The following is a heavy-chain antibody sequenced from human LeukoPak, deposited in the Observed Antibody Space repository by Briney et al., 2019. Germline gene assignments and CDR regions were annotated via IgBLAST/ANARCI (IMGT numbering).Heavy chain of an antibody. J-gene: IGHJ4*02. CDR1: GFTFSSYG. CDR2: ILSDGSKE. D-gene: IGHD1-26*01. CDR3: ARVYSGKSGADY. V-gene: IGHV3-33*01. Sequence: GGSLRLSCAASGFTFSSYGMHWVRQAPGKGLEWVAVILSDGSKEFYTDSVKGRFTISRDNAKNSLYLQMNSLRAEDTAVYYCARVYSGKSGADYWGQGTLVTVSS.